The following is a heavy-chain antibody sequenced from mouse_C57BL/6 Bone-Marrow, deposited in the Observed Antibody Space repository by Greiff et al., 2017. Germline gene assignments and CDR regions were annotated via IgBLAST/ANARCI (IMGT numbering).Heavy chain of an antibody. Sequence: EVQRVESGPGLAKPSQTLSLTCSVTGYSITSDYWNWIRKFPGNKLEYMGYISYSGSTYSNPSLKSRISITRDTSKNQYYLQLNSVTTEDTATYYFARSYYSILWFAYWGQGTLVTVSA. V-gene: IGHV3-8*01. CDR2: ISYSGST. CDR1: GYSITSDY. CDR3: ARSYYSILWFAY. J-gene: IGHJ3*01. D-gene: IGHD2-5*01.